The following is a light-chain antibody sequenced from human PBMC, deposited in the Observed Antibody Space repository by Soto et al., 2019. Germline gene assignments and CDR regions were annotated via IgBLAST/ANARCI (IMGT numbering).Light chain of an antibody. Sequence: EIVMTQSPATLSVSPGERATLSCRASQSVSSNLAWYQQKPCQAPRLLIYGASTRATGIPARFSGSGSGTEFTLTIRSLQSEDFAVYYCQQYNNWPPATFGQGTRLEI. V-gene: IGKV3-15*01. CDR1: QSVSSN. CDR2: GAS. J-gene: IGKJ5*01. CDR3: QQYNNWPPAT.